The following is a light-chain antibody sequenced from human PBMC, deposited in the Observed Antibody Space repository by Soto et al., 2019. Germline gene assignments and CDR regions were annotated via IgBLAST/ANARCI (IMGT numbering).Light chain of an antibody. CDR2: DVS. CDR3: SSYATTNTPV. V-gene: IGLV2-14*01. CDR1: SSDVGAYNY. Sequence: QSALTQPASVAGSPGQSITMSCTGTSSDVGAYNYVAWYQQYPGKAPKLTIHDVSNRPSGVSNRFSGSKSGNTASLTISGLQAEDEADYYCSSYATTNTPVFGTGTKVTVL. J-gene: IGLJ1*01.